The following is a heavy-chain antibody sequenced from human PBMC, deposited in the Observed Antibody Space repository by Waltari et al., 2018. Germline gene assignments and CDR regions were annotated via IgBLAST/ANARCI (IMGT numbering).Heavy chain of an antibody. CDR3: ATYIGASVGTAAFDV. D-gene: IGHD5-12*01. CDR1: GVSILSNRHY. Sequence: QLQLQESGPGLVQPSETLSLTCSVSGVSILSNRHYWGWIRQTPGQGLEWIGTMSYSGATYSSPSLKSRVTISRDTSKNQLSLKLGSVTAADTAVYYCATYIGASVGTAAFDVWGQGTKVTVSS. V-gene: IGHV4-39*01. CDR2: MSYSGAT. J-gene: IGHJ3*01.